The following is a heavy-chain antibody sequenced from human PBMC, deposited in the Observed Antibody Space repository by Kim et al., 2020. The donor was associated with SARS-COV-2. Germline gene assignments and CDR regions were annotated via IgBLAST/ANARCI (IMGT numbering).Heavy chain of an antibody. CDR1: GYTFSNYA. J-gene: IGHJ6*02. Sequence: SVKVSCKASGYTFSNYAISWVRQAPGQGLEWMGEIMPIFGTTKYAQRFQDRFTITSDRSTNTAYMELSSLTAEDTAVYYCANPTGNMDFWGQGTTILVSS. CDR2: IMPIFGTT. CDR3: ANPTGNMDF. V-gene: IGHV1-69*06.